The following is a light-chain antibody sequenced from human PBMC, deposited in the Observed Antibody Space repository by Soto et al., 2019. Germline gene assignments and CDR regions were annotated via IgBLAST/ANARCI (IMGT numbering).Light chain of an antibody. CDR1: QSVSSW. CDR3: QQYISFPKT. Sequence: DIQMTQSPPTLPAFVGDTVTITCRASQSVSSWLAWYQQKPGTAPNLLIYDASSLASGVPSRFSGSGSETKFPLTIRSLQPDDFETYYCQQYISFPKTFGQGTKVEMK. J-gene: IGKJ1*01. V-gene: IGKV1-5*01. CDR2: DAS.